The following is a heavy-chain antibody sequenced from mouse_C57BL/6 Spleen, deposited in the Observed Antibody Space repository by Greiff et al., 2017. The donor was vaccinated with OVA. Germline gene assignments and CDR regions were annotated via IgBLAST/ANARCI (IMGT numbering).Heavy chain of an antibody. V-gene: IGHV5-9-1*02. CDR3: TRDGGYDAMDY. CDR2: ISSGGDYI. Sequence: EVKVEESGEGLVKPGGSLKLSCAASGFTFSSYAMSWVRQTPEKRLEWVAYISSGGDYIYYADTVKGRFTISRDNARNTLYLQMSSLKSEDTAMYYCTRDGGYDAMDYWGQGTSVTVSS. CDR1: GFTFSSYA. D-gene: IGHD2-3*01. J-gene: IGHJ4*01.